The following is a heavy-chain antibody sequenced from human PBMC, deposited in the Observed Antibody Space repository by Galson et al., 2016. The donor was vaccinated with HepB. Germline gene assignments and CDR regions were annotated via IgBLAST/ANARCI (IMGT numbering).Heavy chain of an antibody. CDR2: INGPSTAT. V-gene: IGHV3-23*01. Sequence: SLRLSCAASGFSFSTYDMNWVRQAPGKGLEWVATINGPSTATPYADSVKGRFTVSRDNSRDTLYLQMTSLAAEDTAIHYRAKVVPTGGHFFDSWGQGSLVTVSA. CDR1: GFSFSTYD. D-gene: IGHD6-6*01. J-gene: IGHJ4*02. CDR3: AKVVPTGGHFFDS.